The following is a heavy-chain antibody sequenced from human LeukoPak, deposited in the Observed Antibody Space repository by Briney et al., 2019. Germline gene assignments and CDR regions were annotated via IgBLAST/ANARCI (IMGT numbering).Heavy chain of an antibody. J-gene: IGHJ4*02. CDR2: IRKKGYGQTT. Sequence: GGSLRLSCTASGFSFGDDAWSWLRQAPGRGLEVVSFIRKKGYGQTTDYAASVRGRFTISRDHAKSTAYLQMSSLEIEDTALYYCSRGLHDYGDSNYYFDQWGRGTQVTVSS. D-gene: IGHD4-17*01. V-gene: IGHV3-49*03. CDR1: GFSFGDDA. CDR3: SRGLHDYGDSNYYFDQ.